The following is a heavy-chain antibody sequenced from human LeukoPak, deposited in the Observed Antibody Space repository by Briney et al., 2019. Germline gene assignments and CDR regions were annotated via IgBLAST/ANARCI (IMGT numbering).Heavy chain of an antibody. Sequence: GASVKVSCTASGYTFTCYYMHWVRRAPGQGLEWMGWINPNSGGTNYAQTFQGRVTMTRDTSSSTAYMELSRLRSDDTAVYYCARDESASYYYDTSDDQHWGQGTLVTVSS. CDR1: GYTFTCYY. J-gene: IGHJ1*01. CDR3: ARDESASYYYDTSDDQH. V-gene: IGHV1-2*02. D-gene: IGHD3-22*01. CDR2: INPNSGGT.